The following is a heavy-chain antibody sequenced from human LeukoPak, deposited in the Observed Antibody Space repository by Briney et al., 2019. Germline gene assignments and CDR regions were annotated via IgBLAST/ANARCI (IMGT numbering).Heavy chain of an antibody. Sequence: GGSLRLSCAASRFTFSNYGMHWVRQAPGKGLEWVAIISYDGSNKYYADSVKGRFTISRDNSKSTLYLQMNSLRVADYAVYYCAKTGNYNWNGFDYWGQGTLVTVSS. D-gene: IGHD1-20*01. CDR2: ISYDGSNK. V-gene: IGHV3-30*18. CDR1: RFTFSNYG. CDR3: AKTGNYNWNGFDY. J-gene: IGHJ4*02.